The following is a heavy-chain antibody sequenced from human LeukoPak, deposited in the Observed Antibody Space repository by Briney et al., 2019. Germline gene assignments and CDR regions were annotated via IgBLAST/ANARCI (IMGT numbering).Heavy chain of an antibody. J-gene: IGHJ4*02. CDR2: IYYSGST. Sequence: SETLSLTCTVSGGSISSYYWSWIRQPPGKGLEWIGYIYYSGSTNYNPSLKSRVTISVDTSKNQFSLKLSSVTAADTAVYYCARDYYGSGSYHFDYCGQGTLVTVSS. V-gene: IGHV4-59*12. D-gene: IGHD3-10*01. CDR1: GGSISSYY. CDR3: ARDYYGSGSYHFDY.